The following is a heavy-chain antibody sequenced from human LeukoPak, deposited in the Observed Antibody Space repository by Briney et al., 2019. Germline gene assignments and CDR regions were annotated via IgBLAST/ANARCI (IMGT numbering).Heavy chain of an antibody. D-gene: IGHD4-17*01. CDR1: GFTFSSYA. Sequence: GGSLRLSCAASGFTFSSYAMHWVRQAPGKGLEWVAVISYDGSNKYYADSVKGRFTISRDNAKNSLYLQMNSLRAEDTAVYYCARIMTTVTTVEYWGQGTLVTVSS. CDR2: ISYDGSNK. V-gene: IGHV3-30-3*01. CDR3: ARIMTTVTTVEY. J-gene: IGHJ4*02.